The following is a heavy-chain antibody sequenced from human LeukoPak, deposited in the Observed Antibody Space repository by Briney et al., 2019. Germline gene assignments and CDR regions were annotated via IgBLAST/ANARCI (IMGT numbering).Heavy chain of an antibody. CDR3: ARVLYLVQYWFDP. D-gene: IGHD3-3*01. J-gene: IGHJ5*02. CDR1: GGTFSSYA. CDR2: ISAYNGNT. V-gene: IGHV1-18*01. Sequence: ASVKVSCKASGGTFSSYAISWVRQAPGQELEWMGWISAYNGNTNYAQKLQGRVTMTTDTSTSTAYMELRSLRSDDTAVYYCARVLYLVQYWFDPWGQGTLVTVSS.